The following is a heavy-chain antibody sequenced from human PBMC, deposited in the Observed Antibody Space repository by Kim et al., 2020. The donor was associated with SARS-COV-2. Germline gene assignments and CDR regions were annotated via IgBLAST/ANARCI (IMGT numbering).Heavy chain of an antibody. J-gene: IGHJ6*03. CDR2: IRGSGGAI. V-gene: IGHV3-23*01. D-gene: IGHD2-2*01. CDR3: AKATSSVDYYNMDV. Sequence: GGSLRLSCAASGFTFSSYAMNWVRQAPGKGLEWVSGIRGSGGAIYYADSVKGRFTISRDNSKNTLYLQMNSLRAEDTAVYYCAKATSSVDYYNMDVWGKGTTVTVSS. CDR1: GFTFSSYA.